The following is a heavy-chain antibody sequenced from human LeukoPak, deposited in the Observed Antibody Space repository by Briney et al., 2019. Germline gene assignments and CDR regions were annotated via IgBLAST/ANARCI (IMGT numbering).Heavy chain of an antibody. CDR1: GFTFSSYG. CDR3: AKGESLGYCSSTSCYDYYMDD. V-gene: IGHV3-30*02. J-gene: IGHJ6*03. D-gene: IGHD2-2*01. Sequence: PGGSLRLSCAASGFTFSSYGMHWVRQAPGKGLEWVAFIRYDGSNKYYADSVKGRFTISRDNSKNTLYLQMNSLRAEDTAVYYCAKGESLGYCSSTSCYDYYMDDWGKGTTVTVSS. CDR2: IRYDGSNK.